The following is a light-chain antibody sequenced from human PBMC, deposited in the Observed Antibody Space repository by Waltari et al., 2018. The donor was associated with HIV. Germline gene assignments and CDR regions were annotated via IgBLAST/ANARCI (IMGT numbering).Light chain of an antibody. CDR2: DVT. Sequence: QSALTQPPSASGSPGQSVTISCTRTSSDVGSFKYVSWYQQHPGKAPKLMIYDVTKWPSGVPDRFSGSKSGNTASLTVSGLQAEDEADYYCSSYGGGNTVLFGGGTRPTVL. J-gene: IGLJ3*02. V-gene: IGLV2-8*01. CDR1: SSDVGSFKY. CDR3: SSYGGGNTVL.